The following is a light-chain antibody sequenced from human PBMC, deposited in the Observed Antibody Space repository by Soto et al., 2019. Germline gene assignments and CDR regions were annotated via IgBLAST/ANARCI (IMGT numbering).Light chain of an antibody. Sequence: DIQVTQSPSSLSASVGDRVSITCLSSQSISNYLSWYQQKPGKAPKLLINVASTLQSGVPSRFSGSGSGTDFTLAISSLQPEDFATYYCQQSSSTPQTFGGGTKVDI. V-gene: IGKV1-39*01. CDR1: QSISNY. CDR3: QQSSSTPQT. J-gene: IGKJ4*01. CDR2: VAS.